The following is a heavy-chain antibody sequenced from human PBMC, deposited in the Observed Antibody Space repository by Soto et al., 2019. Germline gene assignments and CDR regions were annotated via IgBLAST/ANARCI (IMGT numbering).Heavy chain of an antibody. CDR3: ARVAAGGAYFDY. V-gene: IGHV3-30-3*01. D-gene: IGHD6-13*01. J-gene: IGHJ4*02. CDR2: MSHDGSSS. CDR1: GFSFSNYA. Sequence: QSGGSLRLSCAASGFSFSNYAMHWVRQTPDKGLEWVAVMSHDGSSSFYADSVKGRFTISRDNSKTTLYLQMNSLRAEDTAVYYCARVAAGGAYFDYWGQGTLVTVSS.